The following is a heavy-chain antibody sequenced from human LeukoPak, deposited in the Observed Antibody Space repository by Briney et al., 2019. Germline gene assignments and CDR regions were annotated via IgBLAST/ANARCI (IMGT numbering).Heavy chain of an antibody. CDR3: AREGDTTGVAGTEFDY. Sequence: GGSLRLSCAASGFTFSGYCMNWVRQAPGKGLEWVSYITGSGGTIYYSDSVKGRFTISRGNAKNSLYLQMNSLRAEDTALYYCAREGDTTGVAGTEFDYWGQGALVTVSS. CDR1: GFTFSGYC. CDR2: ITGSGGTI. J-gene: IGHJ4*02. D-gene: IGHD6-19*01. V-gene: IGHV3-48*01.